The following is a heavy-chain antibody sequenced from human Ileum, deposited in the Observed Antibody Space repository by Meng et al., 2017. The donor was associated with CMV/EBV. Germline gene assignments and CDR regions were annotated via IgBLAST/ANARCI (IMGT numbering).Heavy chain of an antibody. CDR1: GGSISAYY. J-gene: IGHJ4*02. CDR2: VYYSGST. V-gene: IGHV4-59*01. D-gene: IGHD5-18*01. Sequence: SETLSLTCTVTGGSISAYYWAWIRQLPGKGLEWIGYVYYSGSTTYNPSLKSRVTISVDTSKNQFSLKLGSVTAADTAVYSCARLGSSSGGKIIDYWGQGTLVTVSS. CDR3: ARLGSSSGGKIIDY.